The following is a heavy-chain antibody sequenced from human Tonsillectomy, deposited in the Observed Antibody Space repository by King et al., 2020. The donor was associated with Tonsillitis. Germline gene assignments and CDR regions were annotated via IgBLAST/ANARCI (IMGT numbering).Heavy chain of an antibody. D-gene: IGHD6-13*01. V-gene: IGHV3-23*04. CDR1: GFTFSSYA. CDR3: AKHVQDSWSVYDY. Sequence: VQLVESGGGLVQPGGSLRLSCAASGFTFSSYAMSWVRQAPEKGLEWVSAISGRGGSTYYADSVKGRFTISRDNSKNTLYLQMNSLRAEDTAVYYCAKHVQDSWSVYDYWGQGTLVTVSS. CDR2: ISGRGGST. J-gene: IGHJ4*02.